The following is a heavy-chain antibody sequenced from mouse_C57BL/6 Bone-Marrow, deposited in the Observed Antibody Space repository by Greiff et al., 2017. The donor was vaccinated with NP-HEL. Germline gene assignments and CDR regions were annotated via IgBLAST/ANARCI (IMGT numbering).Heavy chain of an antibody. V-gene: IGHV3-6*01. D-gene: IGHD2-4*01. Sequence: EVKLMESGPGLVKPSQSLSLTCSVTGYSITSGYYWNWIRQFPGNKLEWMGYISYDGSNNYNPSLKNRISITRDTSKNQFFLKLNSVTTEDTATYYCARVGIYDYDRAWFAYWGQGTLVTVSA. CDR1: GYSITSGYY. J-gene: IGHJ3*01. CDR3: ARVGIYDYDRAWFAY. CDR2: ISYDGSN.